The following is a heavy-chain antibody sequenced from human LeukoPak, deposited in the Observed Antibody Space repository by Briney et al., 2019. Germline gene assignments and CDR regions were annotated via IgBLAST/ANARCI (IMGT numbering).Heavy chain of an antibody. Sequence: PGGSPRLSCVASGLSFNSNVVNWVRQAPGKGLEWLSFISSGSDTIYYADSVKGRFTISRDNSKNTLYLQMNSLRAEDTAVYYCAREPSVNYYDSSGYYFDYWGQGTLVTVSS. V-gene: IGHV3-48*01. CDR1: GLSFNSNV. D-gene: IGHD3-22*01. CDR2: ISSGSDTI. J-gene: IGHJ4*02. CDR3: AREPSVNYYDSSGYYFDY.